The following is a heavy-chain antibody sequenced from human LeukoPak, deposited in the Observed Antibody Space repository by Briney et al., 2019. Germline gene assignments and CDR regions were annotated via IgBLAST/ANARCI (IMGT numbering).Heavy chain of an antibody. CDR3: ARQPVVNGSAVSSNFGY. J-gene: IGHJ4*02. CDR1: GGLISSSTTYY. Sequence: AETLSLPCSVSGGLISSSTTYYWAWIRQPPGKGLEWIGSIYFNGITYYNASLESRVTVSVDTYNNHFSLRLTSLSAADTAVYYCARQPVVNGSAVSSNFGYWGQENVVTVSS. CDR2: IYFNGIT. D-gene: IGHD1-26*01. V-gene: IGHV4-39*01.